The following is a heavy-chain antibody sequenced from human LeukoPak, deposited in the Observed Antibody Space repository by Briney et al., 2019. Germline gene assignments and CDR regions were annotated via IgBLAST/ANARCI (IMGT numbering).Heavy chain of an antibody. J-gene: IGHJ5*02. CDR2: INHSGST. D-gene: IGHD3-22*01. V-gene: IGHV4-34*01. CDR1: GGSFSGYY. CDR3: ARTLGPTYYYDSSQIYGGYDWFDP. Sequence: PSETLSLTCAVYGGSFSGYYWSWIRQPPGKGLEWIGEINHSGSTNYNPSLKSRVTISVDTSKNQFSLKLSSVTAADTAVYYCARTLGPTYYYDSSQIYGGYDWFDPWGQGTLVTVSS.